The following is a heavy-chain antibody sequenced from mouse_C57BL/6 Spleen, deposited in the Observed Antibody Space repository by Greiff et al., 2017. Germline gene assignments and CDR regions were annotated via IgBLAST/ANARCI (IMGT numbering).Heavy chain of an antibody. V-gene: IGHV1-85*01. CDR1: GYTFTSYE. Sequence: QVQLQQSGPELVKPGASVKLSCKASGYTFTSYEINWVKQRPGQGLEWIGGIYPRVGSTKYNEKFKGKATLTVDTSSSTAYMQLRSLTSEDSAVYFCARESLGGIDYWGTGTSVTVSS. CDR2: IYPRVGST. D-gene: IGHD1-1*02. CDR3: ARESLGGIDY. J-gene: IGHJ4*01.